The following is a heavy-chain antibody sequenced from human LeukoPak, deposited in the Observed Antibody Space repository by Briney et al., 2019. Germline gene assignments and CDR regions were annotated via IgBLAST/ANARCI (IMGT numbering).Heavy chain of an antibody. CDR2: IWYDGSNK. D-gene: IGHD4-17*01. CDR1: GFTFSSYS. V-gene: IGHV3-33*08. J-gene: IGHJ4*02. Sequence: GGSLRLSCAASGFTFSSYSMNWVRQAPGKGLEWVAVIWYDGSNKYYADSVKGRFTISRDNSKNTLYLQMNSLRAEDTAVYYCARTIRLRRDGEFDYWGQGTLVTVSS. CDR3: ARTIRLRRDGEFDY.